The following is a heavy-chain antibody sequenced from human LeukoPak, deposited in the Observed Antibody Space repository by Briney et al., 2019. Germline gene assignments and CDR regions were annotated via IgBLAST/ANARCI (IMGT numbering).Heavy chain of an antibody. CDR2: IKQDGSEK. D-gene: IGHD6-13*01. CDR3: AREASIAAAGYYYYYYYMDV. V-gene: IGHV3-7*01. Sequence: GGSLRLSCAASGFTFSSYWMSWVRQAPGKGLEGVANIKQDGSEKYYVDSVKGRFTISRDNAKNSLYLQMNSLRAEDTAVYYCAREASIAAAGYYYYYYYMDVWGKGTTVTVSS. J-gene: IGHJ6*03. CDR1: GFTFSSYW.